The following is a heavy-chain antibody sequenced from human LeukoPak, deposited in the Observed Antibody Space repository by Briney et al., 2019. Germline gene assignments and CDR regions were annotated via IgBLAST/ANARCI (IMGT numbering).Heavy chain of an antibody. CDR2: ISGSGGST. CDR3: AKHYYDSSGYYYADAFDI. D-gene: IGHD3-22*01. V-gene: IGHV3-23*01. J-gene: IGHJ3*02. Sequence: GGSLRLSCAASGFTFSSNAMSWVRQAPGKGLEWVSGISGSGGSTYYADSVKGRFTISRDNSKNTLYLQMNSLRAEDTAVYYCAKHYYDSSGYYYADAFDIWGQGTMVTVSS. CDR1: GFTFSSNA.